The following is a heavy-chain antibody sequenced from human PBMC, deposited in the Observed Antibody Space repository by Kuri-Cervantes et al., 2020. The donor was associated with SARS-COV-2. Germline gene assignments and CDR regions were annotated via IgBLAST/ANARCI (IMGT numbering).Heavy chain of an antibody. CDR1: GGSISSSSYY. D-gene: IGHD3-10*01. J-gene: IGHJ2*01. V-gene: IGHV4-39*01. CDR3: ARQDLFSLAASSWYFDL. CDR2: IYYSGST. Sequence: SETLSLTCTVSGGSISSSSYYWGWIRQPPGKGLEWIGSIYYSGSTYYNPSLKSRVTISVDTSKNQFSLKLSSVTAADTAVYYCARQDLFSLAASSWYFDLWGRGTLVTVSS.